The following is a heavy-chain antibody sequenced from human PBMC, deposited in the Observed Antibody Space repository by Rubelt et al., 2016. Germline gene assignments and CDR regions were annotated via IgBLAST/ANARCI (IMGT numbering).Heavy chain of an antibody. D-gene: IGHD2-8*02. J-gene: IGHJ4*02. CDR3: VRLGKYCTGGRCFSEYVDY. CDR2: FFPDDSDI. CDR1: GYNFTNYW. V-gene: IGHV5-51*01. Sequence: PGESLTIACKGSGYNFTNYWIGWVRQLPGEGLEWMAIFFPDDSDIRYSPAFQGQATISVDKSITTVKLKWGSLKASENAIYYCVRLGKYCTGGRCFSEYVDYWGQGTQVT.